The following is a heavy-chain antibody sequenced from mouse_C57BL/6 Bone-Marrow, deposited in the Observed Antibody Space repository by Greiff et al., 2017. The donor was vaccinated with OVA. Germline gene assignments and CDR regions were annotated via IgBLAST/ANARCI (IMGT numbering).Heavy chain of an antibody. CDR1: GYTFTSYW. Sequence: QVQLQQPGAELVRPGSSVKLSCKASGYTFTSYWLHWVKQRPIQGLEWIGNIDPSDSESNYNQKFKDKATLTVDKSSSTAYMQLSSLTSEGSAVYYCARGGLRRGPWIAYWGQGTLGTVSA. CDR3: ARGGLRRGPWIAY. D-gene: IGHD2-4*01. V-gene: IGHV1-52*01. CDR2: IDPSDSES. J-gene: IGHJ3*01.